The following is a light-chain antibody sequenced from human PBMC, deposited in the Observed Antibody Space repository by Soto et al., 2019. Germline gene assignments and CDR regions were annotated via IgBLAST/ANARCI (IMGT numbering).Light chain of an antibody. V-gene: IGLV1-51*02. CDR3: SSYTSSSTLDVV. CDR2: ENN. J-gene: IGLJ2*01. Sequence: QSVLTQPPSVSAAPGQKVTISCSGSSSNIGNNYVSWYQQLPGTAPKLLIYENNKRPSGIPDRFSGSKSGTSATLGITGLQTGDEADYYCSSYTSSSTLDVVFGGGTKLTVL. CDR1: SSNIGNNY.